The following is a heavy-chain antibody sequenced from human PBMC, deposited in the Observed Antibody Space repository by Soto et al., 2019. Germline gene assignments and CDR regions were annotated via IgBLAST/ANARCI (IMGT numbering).Heavy chain of an antibody. Sequence: QVQLVQSGAEVKKPGASVKVSCKSSGYTFTSYYLHWVRQAPGQGLEWMGIIKPGGGTTTSAQKFQGRVTMTRASSTRTVYMYLSSLRSEDTAVYYWAREPLLVIKYAFDIWGQGTMVTVS. CDR2: IKPGGGTT. V-gene: IGHV1-46*01. J-gene: IGHJ3*02. CDR3: AREPLLVIKYAFDI. D-gene: IGHD3-22*01. CDR1: GYTFTSYY.